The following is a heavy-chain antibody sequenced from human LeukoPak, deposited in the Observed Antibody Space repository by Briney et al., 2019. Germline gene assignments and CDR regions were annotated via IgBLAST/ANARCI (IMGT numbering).Heavy chain of an antibody. CDR1: GGSISSSSYY. V-gene: IGHV4-39*01. D-gene: IGHD3-9*01. Sequence: SETLSLACTVSGGSISSSSYYWGWIRQPPGKGLEWIGRIYYSGSTYYNPSLKSRVTISVDTSKNQFSLKLSSVTAADTAVYYCARQARYFDWLLSNFDYWGQGTLVTVSS. J-gene: IGHJ4*02. CDR3: ARQARYFDWLLSNFDY. CDR2: IYYSGST.